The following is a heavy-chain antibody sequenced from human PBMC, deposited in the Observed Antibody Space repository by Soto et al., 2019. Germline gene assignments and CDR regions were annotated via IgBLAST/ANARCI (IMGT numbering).Heavy chain of an antibody. CDR3: ARNGDSSDYRGWFDP. CDR1: GFTVSSNS. D-gene: IGHD3-22*01. J-gene: IGHJ5*02. V-gene: IGHV3-66*01. CDR2: IYSGGTT. Sequence: EVQLVESGGGLVQPGGSLRLSCAASGFTVSSNSMSWVRQAPGKGLEWVSVIYSGGTTYYADSVKGRFTISRDNSKNTTYIQMNSLRAEDTAVYYCARNGDSSDYRGWFDPWGQGTLVTVSS.